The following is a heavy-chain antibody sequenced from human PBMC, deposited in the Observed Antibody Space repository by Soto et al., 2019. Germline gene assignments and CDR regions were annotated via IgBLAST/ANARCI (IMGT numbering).Heavy chain of an antibody. D-gene: IGHD2-2*01. Sequence: EVQLLESGGGLVQPGGSLRLSCAASGFTFSSYAMSWVRQAPGKGLEWVSAISGSGGSTYYADSVKGRFTISRDNSKNTLYMQTNSLRDEDTAVYYCAKELRDIVVVGLTVYYYYGMDVWGQGTTVTVSS. V-gene: IGHV3-23*01. CDR2: ISGSGGST. CDR3: AKELRDIVVVGLTVYYYYGMDV. CDR1: GFTFSSYA. J-gene: IGHJ6*02.